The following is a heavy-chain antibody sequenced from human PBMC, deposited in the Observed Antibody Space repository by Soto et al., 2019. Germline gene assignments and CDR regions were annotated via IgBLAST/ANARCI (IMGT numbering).Heavy chain of an antibody. CDR1: GGSFSGYY. D-gene: IGHD3-10*01. CDR2: INHSGNT. Sequence: QVQLQQWGAGLLKPSETLSLTCAVYGGSFSGYYWSWIRQPPGKGLEWIGEINHSGNTNYNPSLKSRLTISVDTSKNQLSLKLSTVTAADTAVYYCARGRGVRVYYYYMDVWGKGTTVTVS. V-gene: IGHV4-34*01. CDR3: ARGRGVRVYYYYMDV. J-gene: IGHJ6*03.